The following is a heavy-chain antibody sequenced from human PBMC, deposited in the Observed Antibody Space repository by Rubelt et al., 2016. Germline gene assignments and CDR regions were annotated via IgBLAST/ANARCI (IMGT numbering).Heavy chain of an antibody. D-gene: IGHD6-19*01. Sequence: GKGLEWVAAIVYDGSKQHYTDSVKGRFTISRDNSKNTLYLQMNSLRAEDTAVYYCAKVLVAGTYYYYGMDVWGQGTTVTVSS. J-gene: IGHJ6*02. V-gene: IGHV3-30*04. CDR2: IVYDGSKQ. CDR3: AKVLVAGTYYYYGMDV.